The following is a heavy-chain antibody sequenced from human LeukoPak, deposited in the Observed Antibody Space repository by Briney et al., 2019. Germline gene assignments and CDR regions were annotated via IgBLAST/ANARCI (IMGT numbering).Heavy chain of an antibody. J-gene: IGHJ4*02. CDR1: GYSISSGYY. V-gene: IGHV4-38-2*02. Sequence: PSETLSLTCTVSGYSISSGYYWGWIRQPPGKGLEWIGSIYHSGSTYYNPSLKSRVTISVDTSKNQFSLKLSSVTAADTAVYYCARDDILTGYIYWGQGTLATVSS. CDR2: IYHSGST. D-gene: IGHD3-9*01. CDR3: ARDDILTGYIY.